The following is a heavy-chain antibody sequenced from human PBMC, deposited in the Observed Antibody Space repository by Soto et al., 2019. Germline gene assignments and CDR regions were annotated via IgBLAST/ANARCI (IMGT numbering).Heavy chain of an antibody. CDR3: ARKILVASRVFDY. CDR2: ISYDGSNK. J-gene: IGHJ4*02. V-gene: IGHV3-30-3*01. Sequence: PGGSLRLSCAAPGFTLSSYAMHWVRQAPGKWLEWVAVISYDGSNKYYADSVKGRFTISRDNSKNTLYLQINSLSAEDTAVYYCARKILVASRVFDYWGQGXLVTVYS. D-gene: IGHD3-22*01. CDR1: GFTLSSYA.